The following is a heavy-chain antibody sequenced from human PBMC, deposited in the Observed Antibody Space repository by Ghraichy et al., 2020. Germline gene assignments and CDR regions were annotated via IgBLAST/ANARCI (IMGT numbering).Heavy chain of an antibody. V-gene: IGHV3-23*01. CDR3: AKDRQLWLAFPFDY. D-gene: IGHD3-10*01. J-gene: IGHJ4*02. Sequence: LTCAASGFTFSSYAMNWVRQAPGKGLEWVSYISGSGGVTYYADSVKGRFTVSRDNSKSTLFLQMNSLRAEDTAVYYCAKDRQLWLAFPFDYWGQGTLVTVSS. CDR1: GFTFSSYA. CDR2: ISGSGGVT.